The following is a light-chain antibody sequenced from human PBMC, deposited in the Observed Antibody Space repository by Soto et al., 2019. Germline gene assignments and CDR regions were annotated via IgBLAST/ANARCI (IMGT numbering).Light chain of an antibody. J-gene: IGKJ1*01. CDR3: QQEKA. CDR2: DAS. V-gene: IGKV1-5*01. Sequence: DIQMTQSPSTLSASVGDRVTITCRASQSISSRLAWYQQKPGKAPKLLIYDASSLESGVPSRFSGSGSGTEFTLTISSLQPDDFATYYCQQEKAFGQGTKVEIK. CDR1: QSISSR.